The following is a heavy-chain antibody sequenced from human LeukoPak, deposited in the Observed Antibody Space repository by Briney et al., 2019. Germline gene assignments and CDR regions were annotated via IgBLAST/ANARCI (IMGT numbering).Heavy chain of an antibody. D-gene: IGHD1-26*01. CDR3: ARGKVVGATYFDY. CDR2: LHQDGSEE. J-gene: IGHJ4*02. CDR1: GFTFSNHW. Sequence: PGGSLRLSCAASGFTFSNHWMSWVRQAPGKGPEWVANLHQDGSEEYYVDSVKGRFTISRDNAKNSLYLQMDSLRAEDTAIYYCARGKVVGATYFDYWGQGTLVTVSS. V-gene: IGHV3-7*01.